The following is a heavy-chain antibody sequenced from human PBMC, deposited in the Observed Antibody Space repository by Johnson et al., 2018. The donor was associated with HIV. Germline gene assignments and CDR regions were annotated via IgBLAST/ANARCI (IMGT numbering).Heavy chain of an antibody. D-gene: IGHD3-10*01. V-gene: IGHV3-23*04. CDR2: IDSNAENT. Sequence: VQLVESGGGLVQPGGSLRLSCAASGFTFDDYAMSWVRPTSGKGLEWVSSIDSNAENTYYADSVKGRFTISRDKSRNTVTLQMNSLRAEDTALYYCASGRESDASDVWGQGTMVIV. J-gene: IGHJ3*01. CDR1: GFTFDDYA. CDR3: ASGRESDASDV.